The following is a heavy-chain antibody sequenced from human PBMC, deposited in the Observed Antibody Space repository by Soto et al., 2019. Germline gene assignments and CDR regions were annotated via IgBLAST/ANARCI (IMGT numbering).Heavy chain of an antibody. J-gene: IGHJ6*02. CDR1: GFTFSSYN. V-gene: IGHV3-21*01. CDR3: ARGQTTVVTPIVYYYYYGMDV. Sequence: GGSLRLSCAASGFTFSSYNMNWVRQAPGKGLEWVSSISSSSSYIYYADSVKGRFTISRDNAKNSLYLQMNSLRAEDTAVYYCARGQTTVVTPIVYYYYYGMDVWGQGTTVTVSS. D-gene: IGHD4-17*01. CDR2: ISSSSSYI.